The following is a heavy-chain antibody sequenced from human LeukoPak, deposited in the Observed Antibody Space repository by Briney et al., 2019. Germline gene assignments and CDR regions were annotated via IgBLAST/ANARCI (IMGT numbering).Heavy chain of an antibody. CDR1: GYTFTTSG. Sequence: ASVKVSCKASGYTFTTSGISWVRQAPGQGLEWMGWISGYNGNTKYAQRFQGRVTMTTDTSTSKVYMDLRSLRSDDTAMYFCARDRVQIVGASSVYFQYWGQGTLVTVSS. J-gene: IGHJ1*01. CDR2: ISGYNGNT. CDR3: ARDRVQIVGASSVYFQY. D-gene: IGHD1-26*01. V-gene: IGHV1-18*01.